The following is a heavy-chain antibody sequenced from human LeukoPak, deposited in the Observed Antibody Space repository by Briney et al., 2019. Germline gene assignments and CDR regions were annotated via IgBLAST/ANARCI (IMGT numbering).Heavy chain of an antibody. CDR1: GGTFSSYA. D-gene: IGHD4-17*01. V-gene: IGHV1-8*02. CDR2: MNPNSGNT. Sequence: ASVKVSCKASGGTFSSYAISWVRQAPGQGLEWMGWMNPNSGNTGYAQKFQGRVTMTRNTSISTAYMELSSLRSEDTAVYYCARIQNDYGDYPDYWGQGTLVTVSS. CDR3: ARIQNDYGDYPDY. J-gene: IGHJ4*02.